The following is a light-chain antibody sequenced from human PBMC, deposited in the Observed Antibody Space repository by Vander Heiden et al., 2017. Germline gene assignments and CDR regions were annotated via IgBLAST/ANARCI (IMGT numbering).Light chain of an antibody. J-gene: IGKJ1*01. CDR1: QSVLSSSNNKNY. CDR3: QQYYSRVRR. V-gene: IGKV4-1*01. CDR2: WAS. Sequence: DIVMTQSPDSLAVSLGERATINCKSSQSVLSSSNNKNYLAWYQQKPGQPPKLLIYWASTRESRVPDRFSGSGSGTDFTLTISSLHAEDVTVYYCQQYYSRVRRFGQEVKV.